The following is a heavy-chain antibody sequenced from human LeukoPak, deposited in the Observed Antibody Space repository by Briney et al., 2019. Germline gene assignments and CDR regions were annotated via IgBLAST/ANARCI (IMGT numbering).Heavy chain of an antibody. CDR3: ARRPGYCSSTSCPGRFDP. J-gene: IGHJ5*02. V-gene: IGHV4-34*01. CDR1: GGSFSGYY. CDR2: INHSGST. D-gene: IGHD2-2*01. Sequence: AETLSLTCAVYGGSFSGYYWSWIRQPPGKGLEWIGEINHSGSTNYNPSLKSRVTISVDTSKNQFSLKLSSVTAADMAVYYCARRPGYCSSTSCPGRFDPWGQGTLVTVSS.